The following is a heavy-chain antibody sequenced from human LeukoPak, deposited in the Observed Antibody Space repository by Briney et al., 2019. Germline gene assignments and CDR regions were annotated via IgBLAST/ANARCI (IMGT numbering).Heavy chain of an antibody. V-gene: IGHV3-48*04. J-gene: IGHJ4*02. CDR2: ISSSSSTI. CDR1: GFIFSTYS. CDR3: ARKGLGGELGGFDY. Sequence: GGSLRLSCAASGFIFSTYSMNWVRQAPGKGLEWVSYISSSSSTIYYADSVKGRFTISRDNAKNSLYLQMNSLRAEDTALYHCARKGLGGELGGFDYWGQGTLVTVSS. D-gene: IGHD3-16*01.